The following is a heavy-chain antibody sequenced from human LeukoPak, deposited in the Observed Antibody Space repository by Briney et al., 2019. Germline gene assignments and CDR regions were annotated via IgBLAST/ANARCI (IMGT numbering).Heavy chain of an antibody. V-gene: IGHV3-7*01. CDR3: AREVVVTANHFDP. Sequence: GGSLRLSCSASGFTFSSYAMHWVRQAPGKGLEWVANIKQDGSEKYYVDSVKGRFTISRDNAKNSLYLQMNSLRAEDTAVYYCAREVVVTANHFDPWGQGTLVTVSS. CDR1: GFTFSSYA. CDR2: IKQDGSEK. J-gene: IGHJ5*02. D-gene: IGHD2-21*02.